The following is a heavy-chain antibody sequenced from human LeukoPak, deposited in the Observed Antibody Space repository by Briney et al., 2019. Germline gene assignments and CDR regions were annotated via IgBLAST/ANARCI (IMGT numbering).Heavy chain of an antibody. CDR1: GGSISSSSYY. D-gene: IGHD3-3*01. CDR3: ARGDSVFGVAKYYFDY. J-gene: IGHJ4*02. CDR2: TYYSGST. Sequence: SETLSLTCTVSGGSISSSSYYWGWIRQPPGKGLEWIGTTYYSGSTYNNPSLKSRITISVDTSKNQISLKLSSVTAADTAVYYCARGDSVFGVAKYYFDYWGQGTLVTVSS. V-gene: IGHV4-39*01.